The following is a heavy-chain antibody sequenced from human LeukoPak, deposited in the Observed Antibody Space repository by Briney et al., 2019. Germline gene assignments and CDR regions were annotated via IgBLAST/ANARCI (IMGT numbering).Heavy chain of an antibody. CDR1: GGSISSYY. V-gene: IGHV4-59*01. J-gene: IGHJ3*02. CDR3: ARFLSGYVEAPDAFDI. CDR2: IYYSGST. Sequence: SETLSLTCTVSGGSISSYYWSWIRQPPGKGLEWIGYIYYSGSTNYNPSLKSRVTISVDTSKNQFSLKLSSVTAADTAVYYCARFLSGYVEAPDAFDIWGQGTMVTVSS. D-gene: IGHD5-12*01.